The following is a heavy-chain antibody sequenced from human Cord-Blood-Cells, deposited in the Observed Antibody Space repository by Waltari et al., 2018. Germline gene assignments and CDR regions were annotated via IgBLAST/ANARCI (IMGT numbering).Heavy chain of an antibody. CDR2: IYYSGST. D-gene: IGHD2-2*01. J-gene: IGHJ4*02. V-gene: IGHV4-39*01. CDR3: ASWKRGYCSSTSCYYFDY. CDR1: GGSISSRSYY. Sequence: QLQLQESGPGLVKPSETLSLTCTVSGGSISSRSYYWGWIRQPPGKGLEWIGSIYYSGSTYYNPSLKSRVTISVDTSKNQFSLKLSSVTAADTAVYYCASWKRGYCSSTSCYYFDYWGQGTLVTVSS.